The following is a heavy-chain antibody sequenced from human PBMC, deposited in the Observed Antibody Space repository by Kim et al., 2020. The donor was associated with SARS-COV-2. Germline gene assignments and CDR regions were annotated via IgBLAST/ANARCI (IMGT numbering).Heavy chain of an antibody. Sequence: GGSLRLSCAASGFTFSSYWMSWVRQAPGKGLEWVANIKQDGSEKYYVDSVKGRFTISRDNAKNSLYLQMNSLRAEDTAVYYCASLWFGESIDAFDIWGQGTMVTVSS. CDR1: GFTFSSYW. CDR2: IKQDGSEK. J-gene: IGHJ3*02. D-gene: IGHD3-10*01. CDR3: ASLWFGESIDAFDI. V-gene: IGHV3-7*01.